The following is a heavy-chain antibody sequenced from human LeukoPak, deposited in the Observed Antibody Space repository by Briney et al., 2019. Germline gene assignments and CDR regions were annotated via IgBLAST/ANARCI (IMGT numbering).Heavy chain of an antibody. V-gene: IGHV4-34*01. J-gene: IGHJ4*02. Sequence: SETLSLTCAVSDVSFTNYYWTWIRQSPGKGLEWLGEISHTGNTHYNPSLKSRVTVSVDISADMSTTRVSLNLKSVTAADTAVYYCARTYYYGSGSYYDYWGQGTLVTVSS. CDR3: ARTYYYGSGSYYDY. D-gene: IGHD3-10*01. CDR2: ISHTGNT. CDR1: DVSFTNYY.